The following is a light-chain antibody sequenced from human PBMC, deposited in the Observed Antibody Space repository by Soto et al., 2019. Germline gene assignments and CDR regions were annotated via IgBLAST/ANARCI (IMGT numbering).Light chain of an antibody. Sequence: SYVLTQSSSVSVAPGQTARITCGGNNVGSKRVHWYEHKPGQAPVLVVYNDNVRPSGIPERFSGSNSGNTATLIISRVEAGDEADYYCQVWGSSGDWIFGGGTKLTVL. CDR3: QVWGSSGDWI. V-gene: IGLV3-21*02. J-gene: IGLJ2*01. CDR2: NDN. CDR1: NVGSKR.